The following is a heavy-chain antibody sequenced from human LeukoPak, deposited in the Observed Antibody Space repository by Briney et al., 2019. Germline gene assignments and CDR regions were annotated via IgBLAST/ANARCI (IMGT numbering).Heavy chain of an antibody. CDR3: ARAGVAARLTPFDY. Sequence: SSVKVSCKASGGTFSSYAIGWVRQAPGQGREWMGGVIPIFGTANYAQKFQGRVTITADESTSTDYLELSSLRSEDTAVYYCARAGVAARLTPFDYWGQGTMVTVSS. V-gene: IGHV1-69*01. J-gene: IGHJ4*01. CDR2: VIPIFGTA. CDR1: GGTFSSYA. D-gene: IGHD6-6*01.